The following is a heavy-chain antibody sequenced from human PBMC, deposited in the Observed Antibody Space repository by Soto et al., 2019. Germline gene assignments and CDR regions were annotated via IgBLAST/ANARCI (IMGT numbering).Heavy chain of an antibody. CDR3: ANEGSFASSGFYDDFHY. CDR1: GFTFSSYT. V-gene: IGHV3-23*01. J-gene: IGHJ4*02. CDR2: ISGSGGST. D-gene: IGHD3-22*01. Sequence: EVQLLESGGGLVQPGGSLRLSCTASGFTFSSYTMSWVRQAPGQGLEWVSAISGSGGSTFYADSVKGRFAISRDNSKNTLFLQLNSLRADDTAVYYCANEGSFASSGFYDDFHYWGQGTLVTVSS.